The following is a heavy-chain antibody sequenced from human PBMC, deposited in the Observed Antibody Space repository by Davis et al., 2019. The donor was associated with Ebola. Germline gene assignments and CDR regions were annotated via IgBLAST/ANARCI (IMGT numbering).Heavy chain of an antibody. Sequence: SLKIPRAASGFTFDEYAMHWVRQAPGKGLEWVSGISWNSGSIGYADSVKGRFTISRDNAKNSLYLQMNSLRAEDTALYYCAKDISNYELFDSWGQGTLVTVSS. D-gene: IGHD4-11*01. CDR3: AKDISNYELFDS. J-gene: IGHJ4*02. CDR1: GFTFDEYA. V-gene: IGHV3-9*01. CDR2: ISWNSGSI.